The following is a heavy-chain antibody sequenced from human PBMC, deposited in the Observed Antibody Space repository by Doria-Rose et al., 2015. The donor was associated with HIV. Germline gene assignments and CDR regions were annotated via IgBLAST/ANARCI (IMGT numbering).Heavy chain of an antibody. CDR1: GVSLSSPGMG. D-gene: IGHD6-13*01. V-gene: IGHV2-26*01. CDR2: IFSDDER. CDR3: ARIKSSRWYHKYYFDF. J-gene: IGHJ4*02. Sequence: QVTLKESGPVLVKPTETLTLTCTVSGVSLSSPGMGVSWIRQPPGKALEWLANIFSDDERSYKTSLKSRLTISRCTSESQVVLTMTDMDPVDTATYYCARIKSSRWYHKYYFDFWGQGPLVIVSA.